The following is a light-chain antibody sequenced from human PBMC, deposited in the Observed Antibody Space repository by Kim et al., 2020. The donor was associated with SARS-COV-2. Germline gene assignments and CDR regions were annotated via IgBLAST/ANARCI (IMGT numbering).Light chain of an antibody. CDR3: QQYYSYPWT. Sequence: ASTGERVTITCRASQTTSSYLAWYQQKPGKAPKLLIYAASSLQSGVPSRFSGSGSGTDFTLTISCLQSEDFATYYCQQYYSYPWTFGQGTKVDIK. V-gene: IGKV1-8*01. J-gene: IGKJ1*01. CDR1: QTTSSY. CDR2: AAS.